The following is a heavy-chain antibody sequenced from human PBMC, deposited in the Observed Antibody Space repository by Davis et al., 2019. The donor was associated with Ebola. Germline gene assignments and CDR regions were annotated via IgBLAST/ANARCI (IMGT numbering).Heavy chain of an antibody. CDR1: GYSFTSYW. Sequence: GESLKISCKGSGYSFTSYWIGWVRQMPGKGLEWMGIIYPGDSDTRYSPSFQGQVTISADKSISTAYLQWSSLKVSDTAMYYCARHPSIMITFGGVIESVDPWGQGTLVTVSS. D-gene: IGHD3-16*01. V-gene: IGHV5-51*01. CDR3: ARHPSIMITFGGVIESVDP. CDR2: IYPGDSDT. J-gene: IGHJ5*02.